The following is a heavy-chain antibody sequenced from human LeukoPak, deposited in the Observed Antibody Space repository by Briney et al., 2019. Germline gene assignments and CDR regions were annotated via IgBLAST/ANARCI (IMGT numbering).Heavy chain of an antibody. CDR1: GGTFSSYA. CDR3: ARGGRIRSNWFDP. CDR2: IIPILGIA. Sequence: GASVKVSCKASGGTFSSYAISWVRQAPGQGLEWMGRIIPILGIANYAQKFQGRVTMTRNTSISTAYMELSSLRSEDTAVYYCARGGRIRSNWFDPWGQGTLVTVSS. V-gene: IGHV1-69*04. J-gene: IGHJ5*02. D-gene: IGHD2-15*01.